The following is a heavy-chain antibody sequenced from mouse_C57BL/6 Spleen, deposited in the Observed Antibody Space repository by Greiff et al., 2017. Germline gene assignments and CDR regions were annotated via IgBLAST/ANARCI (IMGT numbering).Heavy chain of an antibody. D-gene: IGHD3-3*01. CDR2: ISSGGDYI. CDR1: GFTFSSYA. V-gene: IGHV5-9-1*02. Sequence: EVKVVESGEGLVKPGGSLKLSCAASGFTFSSYAMSWVRQTPEKRLEWVAYISSGGDYIYYADTVKGRFTISRDNARNTLYLQMSSLKSEDTAMYYCTRERAGTLFDYWGQGTTLTVSS. J-gene: IGHJ2*01. CDR3: TRERAGTLFDY.